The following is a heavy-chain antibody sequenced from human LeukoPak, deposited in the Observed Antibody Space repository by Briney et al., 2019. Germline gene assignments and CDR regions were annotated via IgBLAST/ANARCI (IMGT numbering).Heavy chain of an antibody. CDR3: ARTIWFGELWGYFDY. Sequence: APVKVSCKASGYTFTSYYMHWVRQAPGQGLEWMGIINPSGGSTSYAQKFQGRVTMTRDMSTSTVYMELSSLRSEDTAVYYCARTIWFGELWGYFDYWGQGTLVTVSS. CDR1: GYTFTSYY. J-gene: IGHJ4*02. V-gene: IGHV1-46*01. CDR2: INPSGGST. D-gene: IGHD3-10*01.